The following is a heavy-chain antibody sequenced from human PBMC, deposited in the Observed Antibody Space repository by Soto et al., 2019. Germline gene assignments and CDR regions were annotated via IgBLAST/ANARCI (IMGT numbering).Heavy chain of an antibody. CDR1: EYTFTSYA. CDR2: INAGNGNT. J-gene: IGHJ4*02. Sequence: SVKVSCKASEYTFTSYAMHWVRQAPGQSLEWMGWINAGNGNTKYSQKFQGRVTITRDTSASTAYMELSSLRSEDTAVYYCATQLQGLYHLAYSGLGTSVTVSA. CDR3: ATQLQGLYHLAY. V-gene: IGHV1-3*01. D-gene: IGHD4-4*01.